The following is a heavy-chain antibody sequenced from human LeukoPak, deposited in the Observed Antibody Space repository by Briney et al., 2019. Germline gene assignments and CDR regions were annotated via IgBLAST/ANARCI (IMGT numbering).Heavy chain of an antibody. D-gene: IGHD4-17*01. CDR1: GFTFSNYW. J-gene: IGHJ4*02. Sequence: GGSLRLSCAASGFTFSNYWIHWVRQAPGKGPVWVSRINSDGSSTTYADSVKGRFIISRDNAKNTVYLQMNSLRADDTAVYYCARETLYGPYFDYWGQGTLVTVSS. CDR2: INSDGSST. V-gene: IGHV3-74*01. CDR3: ARETLYGPYFDY.